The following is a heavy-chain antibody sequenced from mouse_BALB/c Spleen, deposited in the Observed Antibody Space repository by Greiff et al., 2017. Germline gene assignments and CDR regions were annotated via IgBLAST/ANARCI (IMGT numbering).Heavy chain of an antibody. J-gene: IGHJ4*01. CDR2: IRNKANGYTT. CDR3: ARSEYGNYDAMDY. D-gene: IGHD2-1*01. CDR1: GFTFTDYY. Sequence: EVHLVESGGGLVQPGGSLRLSCATSGFTFTDYYMSWVRQPPGKALEWLGFIRNKANGYTTEYSASVKGRFTISRDNSQSILYLQMNTLRAEDSATYYCARSEYGNYDAMDYWGQGTSVTVSS. V-gene: IGHV7-3*02.